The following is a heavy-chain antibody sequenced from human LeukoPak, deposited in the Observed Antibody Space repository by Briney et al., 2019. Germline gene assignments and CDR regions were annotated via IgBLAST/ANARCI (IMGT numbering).Heavy chain of an antibody. D-gene: IGHD6-6*01. CDR3: ARVANGIAARPPDY. CDR1: GYTFTSYS. J-gene: IGHJ4*02. V-gene: IGHV1-18*01. Sequence: ASVKVSCKASGYTFTSYSITWVRQAPGQGLEWMGGISAYNGNTNYAQKLQGRVTMTTNTSTSTAYMELRSLRSDDTAVYYCARVANGIAARPPDYWGQGTLVTVSS. CDR2: ISAYNGNT.